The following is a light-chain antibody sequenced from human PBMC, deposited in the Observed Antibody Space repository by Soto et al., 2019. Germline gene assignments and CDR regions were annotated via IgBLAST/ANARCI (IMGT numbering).Light chain of an antibody. Sequence: EIVLTQSPATLSLSPGARATLFCRASQSVSSYLAWYRQKPGQAPRLLIYDASNRAAGIPARFSGSGSGTDFTLTISTLAPEDFAVYSCQQRSNWPLTFGGGTKVEIK. CDR1: QSVSSY. CDR3: QQRSNWPLT. V-gene: IGKV3-11*01. J-gene: IGKJ4*01. CDR2: DAS.